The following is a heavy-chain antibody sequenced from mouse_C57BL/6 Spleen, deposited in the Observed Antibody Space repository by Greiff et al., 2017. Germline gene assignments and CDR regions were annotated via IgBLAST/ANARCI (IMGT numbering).Heavy chain of an antibody. V-gene: IGHV5-17*01. CDR3: ARRDYDYDYYYAMDY. J-gene: IGHJ4*01. CDR1: GFTFSDYG. Sequence: EVKLMESGGGLVKPGGSLKLSCAASGFTFSDYGMHWVRQAPEKGLEWVAYISSGSSTIYYADTVKGRFTISRDNAKNTLFLQMTSLRSEDTAMYYCARRDYDYDYYYAMDYWGQGTSVTVSS. CDR2: ISSGSSTI. D-gene: IGHD2-4*01.